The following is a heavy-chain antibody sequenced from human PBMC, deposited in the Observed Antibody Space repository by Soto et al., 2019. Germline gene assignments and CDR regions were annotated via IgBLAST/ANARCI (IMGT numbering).Heavy chain of an antibody. J-gene: IGHJ4*02. Sequence: SETLSLTCSVSGGSISSYYWSWLRQPPGKGLEWIGYMYHTGSTKYNPSLKSRVTISLDTSKNQFSLKLSSVTAADTAVYYCARQVAVDWGYYFDYWGQGTLVTVSS. V-gene: IGHV4-59*08. CDR2: MYHTGST. D-gene: IGHD6-19*01. CDR3: ARQVAVDWGYYFDY. CDR1: GGSISSYY.